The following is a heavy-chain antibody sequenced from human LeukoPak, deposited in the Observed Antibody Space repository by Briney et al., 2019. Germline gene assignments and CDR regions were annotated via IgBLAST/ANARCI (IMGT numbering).Heavy chain of an antibody. D-gene: IGHD7-27*01. Sequence: GGSLRLSCVVSGFTVSGDYISWVRQAPGKGLEWVSHISGRGGSAYYADSVKGRFTISRDNYMNMLYLQMNSLKVEDAAVYFCAGDAFDIWGQGTMVTVSS. CDR3: AGDAFDI. J-gene: IGHJ3*02. CDR2: ISGRGGSA. V-gene: IGHV3-23*01. CDR1: GFTVSGDY.